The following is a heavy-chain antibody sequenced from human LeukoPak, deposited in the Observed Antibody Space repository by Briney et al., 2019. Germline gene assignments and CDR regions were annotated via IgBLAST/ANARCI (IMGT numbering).Heavy chain of an antibody. Sequence: GGSLRLSCAASGFTFSNYWMHWVRQAPGKGLVWVSRINSDGINTSYADSVKGRFTISRDNAKNTLNLQMNSLRAEDTAVYYCARDNQSLWFGELLFFDYWGQGTLVTVSS. CDR1: GFTFSNYW. CDR3: ARDNQSLWFGELLFFDY. J-gene: IGHJ4*02. D-gene: IGHD3-10*01. CDR2: INSDGINT. V-gene: IGHV3-74*01.